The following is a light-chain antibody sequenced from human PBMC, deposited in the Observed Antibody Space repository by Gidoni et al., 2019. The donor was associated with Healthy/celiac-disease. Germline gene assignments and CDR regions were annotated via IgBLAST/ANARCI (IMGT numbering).Light chain of an antibody. CDR1: QGISNY. CDR3: QKYNSAPYT. V-gene: IGKV1-27*01. CDR2: AAS. Sequence: DIQMTQSPSSLSASVGDRVTITGRASQGISNYLGWYQQKPGKVPKLLIYAASTLQSGVPSLFSGSGSGTDFTLTISRLQHEDVATYYWQKYNSAPYTFGQGTKLEIK. J-gene: IGKJ2*01.